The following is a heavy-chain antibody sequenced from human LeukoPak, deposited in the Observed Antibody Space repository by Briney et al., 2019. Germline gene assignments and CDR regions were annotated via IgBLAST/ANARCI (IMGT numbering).Heavy chain of an antibody. D-gene: IGHD5-24*01. CDR1: GGSISSYY. CDR3: ARHEPSGWLRPYFDY. J-gene: IGHJ4*02. V-gene: IGHV4-4*09. CDR2: IYTSGST. Sequence: SETLSLTCTVPGGSISSYYWSWIRQPPGKGLEWIGYIYTSGSTNYNPSLKSRVTISVDTSKNQFSLKLSSVTAADTAVYYCARHEPSGWLRPYFDYWGQGTLVTVSS.